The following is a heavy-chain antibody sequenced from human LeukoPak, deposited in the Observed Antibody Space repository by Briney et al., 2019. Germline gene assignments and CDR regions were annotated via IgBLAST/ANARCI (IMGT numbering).Heavy chain of an antibody. V-gene: IGHV4-61*02. J-gene: IGHJ3*02. CDR3: ARNRVYCSSTSCPDAFDI. CDR2: IYTSGST. CDR1: GGSIASGSYS. D-gene: IGHD2-2*01. Sequence: PSETLSLTCTVSGGSIASGSYSWRWIRQPAGKGLEWIGRIYTSGSTNYNPSLKSRVTMSVDTSKNQFSLKLSSVTAADTAVYYCARNRVYCSSTSCPDAFDIWGQGTMVTVSS.